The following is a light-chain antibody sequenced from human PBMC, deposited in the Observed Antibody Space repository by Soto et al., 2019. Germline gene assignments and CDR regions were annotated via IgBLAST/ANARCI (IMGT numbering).Light chain of an antibody. Sequence: DIQMTQSPSSLSASVGDRVTITCRASQSISSYLNWYQQKPGKAPKLLIYDVSKLEAGVPSRFSGSGSGTDFTLTISSLQPEDIATYYCQQYDNRPLTFGGGTKVDIK. J-gene: IGKJ4*01. V-gene: IGKV1-33*01. CDR2: DVS. CDR1: QSISSY. CDR3: QQYDNRPLT.